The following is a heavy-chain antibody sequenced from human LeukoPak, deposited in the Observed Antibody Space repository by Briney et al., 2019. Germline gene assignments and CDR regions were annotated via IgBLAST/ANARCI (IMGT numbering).Heavy chain of an antibody. V-gene: IGHV4-34*01. CDR2: INHSGSP. Sequence: PSDALSLPCAVYGGSFRVYYWSWIRHPPGKGLEWIGEINHSGSPQYNPSLKSRVTISVDTSKNQFSLKLSSVTAADTAVYYCARGLVYYYGSGGYYTNYYYGMDVWGQGTTVTVSS. D-gene: IGHD3-10*01. CDR3: ARGLVYYYGSGGYYTNYYYGMDV. CDR1: GGSFRVYY. J-gene: IGHJ6*02.